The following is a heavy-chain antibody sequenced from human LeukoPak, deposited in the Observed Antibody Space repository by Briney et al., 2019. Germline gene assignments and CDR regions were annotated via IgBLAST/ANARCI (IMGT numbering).Heavy chain of an antibody. CDR3: AKGAAAAGTYSYYYGMDV. V-gene: IGHV3-23*01. J-gene: IGHJ6*04. CDR1: GFTFSSYA. D-gene: IGHD6-13*01. CDR2: ISGSGGST. Sequence: GGSLRLSCAASGFTFSSYAMSWVRQAPGEGLEWVSAISGSGGSTYYADSVKGRFTISRDNSKNTLYLQMNSLRAEDTAVYYCAKGAAAAGTYSYYYGMDVWGEGTTVTVSS.